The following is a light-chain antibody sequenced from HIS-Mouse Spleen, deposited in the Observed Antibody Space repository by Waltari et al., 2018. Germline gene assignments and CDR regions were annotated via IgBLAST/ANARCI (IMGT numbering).Light chain of an antibody. V-gene: IGLV6-57*02. CDR2: EDN. J-gene: IGLJ2*01. Sequence: NFMLTQPHSVSESPGKTVTISCTGSSGSIASNSVQWYQQLPGSAPTTVIYEDNQRPSGVPDRFSGSIDSSSNSASLTISGLKTEDEADYYCQSYDSSNHVVFGGGTKLTVL. CDR1: SGSIASNS. CDR3: QSYDSSNHVV.